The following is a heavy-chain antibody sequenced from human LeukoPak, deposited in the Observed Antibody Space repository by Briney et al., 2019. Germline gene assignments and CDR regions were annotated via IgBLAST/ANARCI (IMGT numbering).Heavy chain of an antibody. CDR1: GFTFSSYS. J-gene: IGHJ4*02. D-gene: IGHD3-3*01. Sequence: GGSLRLSCAASGFTFSSYSMNWVCQAPGKGLEWVSSISSSSSYIYYADSVKGRFTISRDNAKNSLYLQMNSLRAEDTAVYYCARDAGYDFWSGYYTVYWGQGTLVTVSS. V-gene: IGHV3-21*01. CDR2: ISSSSSYI. CDR3: ARDAGYDFWSGYYTVY.